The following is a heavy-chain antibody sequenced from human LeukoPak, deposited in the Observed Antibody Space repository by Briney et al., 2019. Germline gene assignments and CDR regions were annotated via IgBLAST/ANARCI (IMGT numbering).Heavy chain of an antibody. J-gene: IGHJ6*02. CDR2: ISAYNGNT. CDR1: GYTFTSYG. CDR3: ARFVSGTIFGVGDASVSGMDV. Sequence: GASVKVSCKASGYTFTSYGISWVRQAPGQGLEWMGWISAYNGNTNYAQKLQGRVTMTTDTSTSTAYMELRSLRSDDTAVYYCARFVSGTIFGVGDASVSGMDVWGQGTTVTVSS. V-gene: IGHV1-18*01. D-gene: IGHD3-3*01.